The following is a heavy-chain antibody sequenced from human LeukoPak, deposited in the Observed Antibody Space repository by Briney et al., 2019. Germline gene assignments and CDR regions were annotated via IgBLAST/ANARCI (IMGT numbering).Heavy chain of an antibody. CDR2: VNTSGII. CDR1: GGSITIGSDF. D-gene: IGHD3-3*01. CDR3: AREWSY. J-gene: IGHJ4*01. V-gene: IGHV4-61*02. Sequence: SSETLSLTCTVSGGSITIGSDFWSWVRQPAGKGLEWIGRVNTSGIIKYNPSLKSRVTISIDMSKNQFSLRLISVTAADTAVYYCAREWSYWGHGTLVTVSS.